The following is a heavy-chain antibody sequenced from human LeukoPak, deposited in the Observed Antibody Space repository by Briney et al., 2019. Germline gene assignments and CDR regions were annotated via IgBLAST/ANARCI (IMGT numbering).Heavy chain of an antibody. CDR3: ARFITMVRGVIQRDFDY. CDR2: IYWNDDK. CDR1: GFSLSTSGVG. Sequence: SGPTLVKPTQTLTLTCTFSGFSLSTSGVGVGWIRQPPGKALEWLALIYWNDDKRYSPSLKSRLTITKDTSKNQVVLTMTNMDPVDTATYYRARFITMVRGVIQRDFDYWGQGTLVTVSS. J-gene: IGHJ4*02. V-gene: IGHV2-5*01. D-gene: IGHD3-10*01.